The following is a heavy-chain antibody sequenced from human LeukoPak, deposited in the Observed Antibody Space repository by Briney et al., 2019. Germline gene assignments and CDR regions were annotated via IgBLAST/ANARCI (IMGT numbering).Heavy chain of an antibody. D-gene: IGHD2-15*01. Sequence: SETLSLTCAVYGGSFSGYYWSWIRQPPGKGLEWIGEINHSGSTNYNPSLKSRVTISVDTSRNQFSLKLSSVTAADTAVYYCARNVVVNDAFDIWGQGTMVTVSS. CDR2: INHSGST. V-gene: IGHV4-34*01. J-gene: IGHJ3*02. CDR1: GGSFSGYY. CDR3: ARNVVVNDAFDI.